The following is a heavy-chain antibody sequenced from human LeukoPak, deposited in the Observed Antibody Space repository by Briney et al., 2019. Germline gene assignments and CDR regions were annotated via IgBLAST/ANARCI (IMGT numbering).Heavy chain of an antibody. D-gene: IGHD6-19*01. CDR2: INPNSGGT. CDR3: ARFVAVAANPKFDY. Sequence: GASVRVSCKASGYTFTGYYMHWVRQAPGQGLEWMGWINPNSGGTNYAQKFQGRVTTTRDTSISTAYMELSRLRSDDTAVYYCARFVAVAANPKFDYWGQGTLVTVSS. V-gene: IGHV1-2*02. J-gene: IGHJ4*02. CDR1: GYTFTGYY.